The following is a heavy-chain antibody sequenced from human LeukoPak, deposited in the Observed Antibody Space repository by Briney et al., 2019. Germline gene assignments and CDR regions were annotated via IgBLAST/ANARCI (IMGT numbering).Heavy chain of an antibody. V-gene: IGHV3-23*01. Sequence: PGGSLRLSCAASEFHFSSYTMHWVRQAPGKGLEWVSAISGSGGSTYYADSVKGRFTISRDNSKNTLYLQMNSLRAEDTAVYYCAKDSTYYDFWSGYYGTDAFDIWGQGTMVTVSS. CDR2: ISGSGGST. CDR3: AKDSTYYDFWSGYYGTDAFDI. J-gene: IGHJ3*02. D-gene: IGHD3-3*01. CDR1: EFHFSSYT.